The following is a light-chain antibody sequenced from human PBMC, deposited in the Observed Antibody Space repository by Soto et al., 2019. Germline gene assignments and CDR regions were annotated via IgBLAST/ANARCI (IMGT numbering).Light chain of an antibody. Sequence: QSALTQPRSVSGSPGQSVTISCTGTSSDVGGYNYVSLYRQHPGKAPKLMIYDVNKRPSGVPDRFSGSKSGNTASLTISGLQAEDVADYYCCAYAGSYTLVFGTGTKVTVL. CDR3: CAYAGSYTLV. CDR1: SSDVGGYNY. V-gene: IGLV2-11*01. CDR2: DVN. J-gene: IGLJ1*01.